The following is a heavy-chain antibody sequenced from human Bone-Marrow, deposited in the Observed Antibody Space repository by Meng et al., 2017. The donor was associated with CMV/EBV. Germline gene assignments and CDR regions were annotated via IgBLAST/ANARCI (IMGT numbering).Heavy chain of an antibody. CDR1: GFTISSYS. Sequence: GGSLRLSCAASGFTISSYSMNWVRQAPGRGLEWVSAIGHKGDSTYYADSVKGRFTISGDNSKNTLDLQMNSLRAEDTAVCYCTKHRRRLAATGRDFEYWGQGAQVTVSS. J-gene: IGHJ4*02. CDR3: TKHRRRLAATGRDFEY. D-gene: IGHD2-15*01. V-gene: IGHV3-23*01. CDR2: IGHKGDST.